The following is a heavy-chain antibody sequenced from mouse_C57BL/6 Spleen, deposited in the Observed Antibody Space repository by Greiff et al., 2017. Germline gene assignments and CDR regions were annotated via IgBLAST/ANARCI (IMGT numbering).Heavy chain of an antibody. CDR2: IDPSDSYT. CDR1: GYTFTSYW. Sequence: QVQLQQSGAELVMPGASVKLSCKASGYTFTSYWMHWVKQRPGQGLEWIGEIDPSDSYTNYNQKFKGQSTLTVDKSSSTAYMQLSSLTSEDSAVYYCARLAGTWFAYWGQGTLVTVSA. D-gene: IGHD6-1*01. J-gene: IGHJ3*01. CDR3: ARLAGTWFAY. V-gene: IGHV1-69*01.